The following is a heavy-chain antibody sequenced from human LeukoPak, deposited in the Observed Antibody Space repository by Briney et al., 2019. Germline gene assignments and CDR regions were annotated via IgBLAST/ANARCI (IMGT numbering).Heavy chain of an antibody. CDR2: IYYSGST. Sequence: PSETLSLTCTVSGGSISSYYRSWIRQPPGKGLEWIGYIYYSGSTNYNPSLKSRVTISVDTSKNQFSLKLSSVTAADTAVYYCARTRSSWYAWFDPWGQGTLVTVSS. J-gene: IGHJ5*02. D-gene: IGHD6-13*01. CDR3: ARTRSSWYAWFDP. CDR1: GGSISSYY. V-gene: IGHV4-59*01.